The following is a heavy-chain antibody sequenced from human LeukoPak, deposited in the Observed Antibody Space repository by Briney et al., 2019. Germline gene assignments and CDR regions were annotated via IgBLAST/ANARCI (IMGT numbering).Heavy chain of an antibody. J-gene: IGHJ4*02. V-gene: IGHV3-33*06. CDR2: IWYDGSNK. CDR1: GFTFSSYG. Sequence: GGSLRLSCAASGFTFSSYGMHWVRQAPGKGLEWVAVIWYDGSNKYYADSVKGRFTISRDNSKNTLYLQMNSLRAEDTAVYYCAEDTGGGNSDYIDYWGQGTLVTVSS. CDR3: AEDTGGGNSDYIDY. D-gene: IGHD2-8*02.